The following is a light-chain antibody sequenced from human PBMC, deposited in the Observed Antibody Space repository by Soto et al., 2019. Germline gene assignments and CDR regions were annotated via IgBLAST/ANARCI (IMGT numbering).Light chain of an antibody. CDR3: QQSETYPLT. CDR1: QTISTW. J-gene: IGKJ5*01. Sequence: DIQMTQSTSTLSASVGDGVTITGRASQTISTWLAWYQHKPGKAPNLLIYDASTLMSGVPSRFSGSGSGTEFTLTISSLQPGDFATYYCQQSETYPLTFGQGTRLE. V-gene: IGKV1-5*01. CDR2: DAS.